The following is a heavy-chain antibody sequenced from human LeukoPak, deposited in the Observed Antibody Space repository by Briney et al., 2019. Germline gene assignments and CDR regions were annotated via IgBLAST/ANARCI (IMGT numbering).Heavy chain of an antibody. D-gene: IGHD3-10*01. CDR1: GFTFNSAW. CDR2: IYSGGST. Sequence: PGGSLRLSCAASGFTFNSAWMSWVRQAPGKGLEWVSVIYSGGSTYYADSVKGRFTISRDNSKNTLYLQMNSLRAEDTAVYYCARDPSGGGYFDYWGQGTLVTVSS. J-gene: IGHJ4*02. V-gene: IGHV3-66*01. CDR3: ARDPSGGGYFDY.